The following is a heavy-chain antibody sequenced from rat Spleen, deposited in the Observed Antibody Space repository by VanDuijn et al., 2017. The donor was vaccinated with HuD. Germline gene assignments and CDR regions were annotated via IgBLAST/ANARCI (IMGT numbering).Heavy chain of an antibody. CDR2: IGYDGGTT. D-gene: IGHD1-5*01. J-gene: IGHJ1*01. CDR1: GFTFSNYG. CDR3: VRLYNNHGYWYFDF. V-gene: IGHV5-22*01. Sequence: EVQLVESGGGLVQPGRSMKLSCAASGFTFSNYGMAWVRQAPKMGLEWVAYIGYDGGTTYYRDPVKGRFTISRDDGESTLYLQMNSLRSEDTATYYCVRLYNNHGYWYFDFWGPGTMVTVSS.